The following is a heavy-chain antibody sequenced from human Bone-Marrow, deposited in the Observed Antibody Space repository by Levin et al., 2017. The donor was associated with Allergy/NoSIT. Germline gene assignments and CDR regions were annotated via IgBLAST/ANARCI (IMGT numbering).Heavy chain of an antibody. CDR1: GGSVRGGDYY. D-gene: IGHD2/OR15-2a*01. CDR2: IYDIGST. CDR3: AVKTIGIVVIRGMYTSGVDV. Sequence: SETLSLTCTVSGGSVRGGDYYWSWIRQPPGKGLEWIGYIYDIGSTYYSPSLKSRVAISLDTSKNQFSLRLSSVTAADTATYYCAVKTIGIVVIRGMYTSGVDVWRQGTAVTVSS. V-gene: IGHV4-30-4*01. J-gene: IGHJ6*02.